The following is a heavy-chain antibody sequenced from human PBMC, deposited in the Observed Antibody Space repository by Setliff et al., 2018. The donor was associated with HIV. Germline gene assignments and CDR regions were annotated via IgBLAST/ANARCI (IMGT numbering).Heavy chain of an antibody. J-gene: IGHJ4*02. Sequence: TLSLPCAVYGRSFSGYYWTWIRQSPSGLEWIGEINHRGIANSSPSLKSRVTISIDTSKNQFSLRLTSLTAADTALYYCARAQIAAPRPYEYWGQGTLVTVSS. D-gene: IGHD6-6*01. CDR1: GRSFSGYY. CDR2: INHRGIA. V-gene: IGHV4-34*01. CDR3: ARAQIAAPRPYEY.